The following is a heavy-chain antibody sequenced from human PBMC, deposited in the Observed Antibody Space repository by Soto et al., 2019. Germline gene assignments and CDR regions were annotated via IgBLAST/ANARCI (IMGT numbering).Heavy chain of an antibody. D-gene: IGHD2-15*01. CDR2: FDPEGGEA. J-gene: IGHJ4*02. V-gene: IGHV1-24*01. Sequence: ASVKVSCKISGHTLTEFSIHWVRQAPGKGLEWMGGFDPEGGEAIYAQKWHGRVTVTEDTSTSTAYMELRGLRSVDTAVYYCARIGVSSGHESPDFDSWGQGTLVTVSS. CDR1: GHTLTEFS. CDR3: ARIGVSSGHESPDFDS.